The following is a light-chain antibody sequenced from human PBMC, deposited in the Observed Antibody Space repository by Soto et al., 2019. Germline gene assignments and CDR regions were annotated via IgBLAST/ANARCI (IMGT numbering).Light chain of an antibody. V-gene: IGKV1-5*01. CDR1: QNINSW. CDR2: DAS. Sequence: DIQMTQSPSTLSASVGDRVTIACRASQNINSWLAWYQQKPGKAPNLLIYDASTLENGVPPRFSGSGSGTEFTLTINSLLPDDFATYYCQQYEAYPWTFGQGTKVDSK. J-gene: IGKJ1*01. CDR3: QQYEAYPWT.